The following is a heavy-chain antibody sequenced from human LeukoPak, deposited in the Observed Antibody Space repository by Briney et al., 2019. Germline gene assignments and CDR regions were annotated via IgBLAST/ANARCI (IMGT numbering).Heavy chain of an antibody. CDR1: GYSISSDYC. CDR3: ARDGGFYYTASPNSWFDP. D-gene: IGHD2-15*01. CDR2: ISHRGSP. J-gene: IGHJ5*02. V-gene: IGHV4-38-2*02. Sequence: SETLSLTCIVSGYSISSDYCWGWIRQAPGKGLEWIGSISHRGSPYYNPSLKSRVTLSADAPNNQFSLRLSSVTAADTAVYYCARDGGFYYTASPNSWFDPWGQGILVTVSS.